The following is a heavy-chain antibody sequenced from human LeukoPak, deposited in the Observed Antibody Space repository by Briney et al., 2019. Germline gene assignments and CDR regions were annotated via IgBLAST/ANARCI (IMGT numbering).Heavy chain of an antibody. D-gene: IGHD2-15*01. CDR1: GFTVNSNC. CDR2: LYSDGRT. CDR3: ARGGGYYPIDY. J-gene: IGHJ4*02. V-gene: IGHV3-53*01. Sequence: AGGSLRLSCAASGFTVNSNCMNWVRQAPGKGLEWVSVLYSDGRTYYADSVKGRFTISRDTSKNTLYLQVNSLRAEDTAVYYCARGGGYYPIDYWGQGTLVTVSS.